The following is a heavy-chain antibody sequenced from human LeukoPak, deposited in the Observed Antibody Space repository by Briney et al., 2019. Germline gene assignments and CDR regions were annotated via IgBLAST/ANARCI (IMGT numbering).Heavy chain of an antibody. CDR3: VRHYDDFWSGDPYGMDV. J-gene: IGHJ6*02. V-gene: IGHV4-39*01. D-gene: IGHD3-3*01. CDR2: IYYSGTT. Sequence: PSETLSLTCTVSGVSINTATYYWGWIRQPPGKGLEWIGSIYYSGTTYYNPSLRSRVSISADTSRSHFSLILSSVTAADTAVYYCVRHYDDFWSGDPYGMDVWGQGTTVTVSS. CDR1: GVSINTATYY.